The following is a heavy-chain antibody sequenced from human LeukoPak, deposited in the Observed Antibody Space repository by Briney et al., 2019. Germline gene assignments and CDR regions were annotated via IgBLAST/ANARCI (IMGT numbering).Heavy chain of an antibody. CDR1: GYTFTGYY. Sequence: VASVKVSCKASGYTFTGYYMHWVRQAPGQGLEWMGWTNPNSGGTNYAQKFQGRVTMTRDTSISTAYMELSRLRSDDTAVYYCARDLVVVPAAMGGMDVWGQGTTVTASS. J-gene: IGHJ6*02. CDR2: TNPNSGGT. V-gene: IGHV1-2*02. CDR3: ARDLVVVPAAMGGMDV. D-gene: IGHD2-2*01.